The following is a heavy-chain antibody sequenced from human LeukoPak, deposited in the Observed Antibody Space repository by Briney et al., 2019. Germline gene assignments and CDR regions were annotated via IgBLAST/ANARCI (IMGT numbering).Heavy chain of an antibody. CDR2: IYYSGST. D-gene: IGHD3-10*01. CDR1: GGSISSGGYY. V-gene: IGHV4-31*03. Sequence: NASETLSLTCTVSGGSISSGGYYWSWIRQHPGKGLEWIGYIYYSGSTYYNPSLKSRVTISVDTSKNQFSLKLSSVTAADTAVYYCARVGTYGSGSYLSWLDYWGQGTLVTVSS. J-gene: IGHJ4*02. CDR3: ARVGTYGSGSYLSWLDY.